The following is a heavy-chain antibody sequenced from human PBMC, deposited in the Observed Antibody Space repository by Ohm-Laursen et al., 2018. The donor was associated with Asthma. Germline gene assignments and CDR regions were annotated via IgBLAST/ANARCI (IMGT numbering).Heavy chain of an antibody. V-gene: IGHV7-4-1*02. CDR1: GYTFTSYA. CDR3: ARGNSHDYGDYADLYYYYGMDV. D-gene: IGHD4-17*01. CDR2: INTNTGNP. Sequence: VSSVKVSCKASGYTFTSYAMNWVRQAPGQGLEWMGWINTNTGNPTYAQGFTGRFVFSLDTSVSTAYLQISSLKAEDTAVYYCARGNSHDYGDYADLYYYYGMDVWGQGTTVTVSS. J-gene: IGHJ6*02.